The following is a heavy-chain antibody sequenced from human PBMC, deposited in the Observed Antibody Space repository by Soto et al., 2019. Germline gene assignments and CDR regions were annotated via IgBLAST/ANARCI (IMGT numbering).Heavy chain of an antibody. CDR3: ARVSVSSYQFDY. V-gene: IGHV3-74*01. D-gene: IGHD2-2*01. CDR1: GFTFSSYW. Sequence: EVQLVESGGGLVQPGGSLRLSCAASGFTFSSYWMHWVRQAPGKGLVWVSRINPDGSSTSYAASVKGRFTISRDNAKNTLYLEMNSLRAEDTAVYYCARVSVSSYQFDYWGQGTLVTVSS. J-gene: IGHJ4*02. CDR2: INPDGSST.